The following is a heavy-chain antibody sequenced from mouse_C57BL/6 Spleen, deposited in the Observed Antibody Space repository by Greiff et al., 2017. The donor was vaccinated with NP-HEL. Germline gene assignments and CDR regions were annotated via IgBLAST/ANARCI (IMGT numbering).Heavy chain of an antibody. V-gene: IGHV1-64*01. Sequence: QVQLKQPGAELVKPGASVKLSCKASGYTFTSYWMHWVKQRPGQGLEWIGMIHPNSGSTNYNEKFKSKATLTVDKSSSTAYMQLSSLTSEDSAVYNCARWTDVFDYWGQGTTLTVSS. CDR1: GYTFTSYW. CDR2: IHPNSGST. CDR3: ARWTDVFDY. J-gene: IGHJ2*01.